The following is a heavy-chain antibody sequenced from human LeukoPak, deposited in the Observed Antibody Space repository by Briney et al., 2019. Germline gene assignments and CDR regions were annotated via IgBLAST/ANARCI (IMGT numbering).Heavy chain of an antibody. CDR3: ARDQRYYYYMDV. CDR1: GFTFSSYG. D-gene: IGHD6-25*01. CDR2: IWYDGSNK. V-gene: IGHV3-33*01. J-gene: IGHJ6*03. Sequence: PGGSLRLSCAASGFTFSSYGMHWVRQAPGKGLEWVAVIWYDGSNKYYADSVKGRFTISRDNSKKTLYLQMNSLRAEDTAVYYCARDQRYYYYMDVWGKGTTVTVSS.